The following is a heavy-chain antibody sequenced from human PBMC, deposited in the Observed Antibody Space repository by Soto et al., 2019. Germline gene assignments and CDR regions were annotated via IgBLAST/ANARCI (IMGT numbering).Heavy chain of an antibody. CDR3: ARDLFGYSYSNWFDP. CDR1: GFTFSSYA. CDR2: ISYDGSNK. J-gene: IGHJ5*02. V-gene: IGHV3-30-3*01. D-gene: IGHD5-18*01. Sequence: PGGSLRLSCAASGFTFSSYAMHWVRQAPGKGLEWVAVISYDGSNKYYADSVKGRFTISRDNSKNTLYLQMNSLRAEDTAVYYCARDLFGYSYSNWFDPWGQGTPVTVSS.